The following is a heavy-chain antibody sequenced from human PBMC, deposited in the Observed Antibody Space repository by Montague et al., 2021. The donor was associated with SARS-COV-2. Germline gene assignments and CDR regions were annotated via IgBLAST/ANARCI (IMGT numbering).Heavy chain of an antibody. Sequence: SETLSLTCTVSGGSISTYYWNWIRQFPGKGLEWIGYIDYSGSTNYNPSLQSRVIISVDRSKIQFSLKLNSVTAADTAIYYCSRLPYEISYGMDVWGQGTTVTVSS. CDR2: IDYSGST. J-gene: IGHJ6*02. CDR1: GGSISTYY. V-gene: IGHV4-59*01. D-gene: IGHD3-9*01. CDR3: SRLPYEISYGMDV.